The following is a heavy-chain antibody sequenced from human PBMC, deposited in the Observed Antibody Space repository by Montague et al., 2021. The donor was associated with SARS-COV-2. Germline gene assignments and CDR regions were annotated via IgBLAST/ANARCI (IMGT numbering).Heavy chain of an antibody. V-gene: IGHV6-1*01. CDR3: ARYSYSGTYFGLNDAFDI. D-gene: IGHD1-26*01. CDR2: TCYRSVWYF. CDR1: GDSVSSNNAA. Sequence: CAISGDSVSSNNAAWNWIRQSPSRGLEWLGRTCYRSVWYFDYAISLRGRITINPYTSKNQFSLQLDSVTLDDTAVYYCARYSYSGTYFGLNDAFDIWGQGTLVTVSS. J-gene: IGHJ3*02.